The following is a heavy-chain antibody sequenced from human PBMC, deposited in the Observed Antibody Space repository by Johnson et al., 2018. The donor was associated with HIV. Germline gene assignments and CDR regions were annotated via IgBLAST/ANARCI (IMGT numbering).Heavy chain of an antibody. CDR2: IRYGGSNK. V-gene: IGHV3-30*02. CDR3: ARVERFGGTQEAFDI. Sequence: QVQLVESGGGLVQPGGSLRLSCAASGFTVSSNYMSWVRQAPGKGMEWVAFIRYGGSNKYYADSVKGRFTISRDNSKNTLYLQMGSLRAEDMAVYYCARVERFGGTQEAFDIWDQGTMVTVSS. D-gene: IGHD1-26*01. J-gene: IGHJ3*02. CDR1: GFTVSSNY.